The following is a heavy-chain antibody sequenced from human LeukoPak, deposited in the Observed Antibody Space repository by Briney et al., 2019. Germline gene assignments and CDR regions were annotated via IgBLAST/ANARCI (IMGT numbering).Heavy chain of an antibody. CDR1: GFTFSSYA. Sequence: GGSLRLSCAASGFTFSSYAMSWVRQAPGKGLEWVSAISGSGGSTYYADSVKGRFTISRDNSKNTLYLQMNSLRAEDTAVYYCAKAWYYYDSSGLWFDPWGQGTLVTVSS. J-gene: IGHJ5*02. V-gene: IGHV3-23*01. CDR2: ISGSGGST. D-gene: IGHD3-22*01. CDR3: AKAWYYYDSSGLWFDP.